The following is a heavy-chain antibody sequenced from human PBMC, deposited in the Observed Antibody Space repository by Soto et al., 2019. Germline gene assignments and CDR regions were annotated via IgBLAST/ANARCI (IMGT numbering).Heavy chain of an antibody. J-gene: IGHJ5*02. Sequence: PSETLSLTYSVSGGSISSGDYYWSWIRQPPGKGLEWIGYMFYTGTTYYNPSHKSRITISMDTSKNQFSLRLTSVTAADTAEYHCAPVVSFCSSPKCGGRNWCDPWGQGTRVIVSS. D-gene: IGHD2-2*01. CDR1: GGSISSGDYY. CDR3: APVVSFCSSPKCGGRNWCDP. V-gene: IGHV4-30-4*01. CDR2: MFYTGTT.